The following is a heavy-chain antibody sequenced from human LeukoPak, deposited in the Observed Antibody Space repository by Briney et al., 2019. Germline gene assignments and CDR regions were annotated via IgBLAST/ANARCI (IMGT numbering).Heavy chain of an antibody. Sequence: SETLSLTCTVSGGSISSSNYCWGWIRQPPGKGLEWIGSMYYSGSTYHNPSLKSRVTTSVDTSKNQFSLKLSSVTAADTAVYYCAKGYCSGGSCYSDDAFDIWGQGTMVTVSS. J-gene: IGHJ3*02. V-gene: IGHV4-39*07. D-gene: IGHD2-15*01. CDR2: MYYSGST. CDR1: GGSISSSNYC. CDR3: AKGYCSGGSCYSDDAFDI.